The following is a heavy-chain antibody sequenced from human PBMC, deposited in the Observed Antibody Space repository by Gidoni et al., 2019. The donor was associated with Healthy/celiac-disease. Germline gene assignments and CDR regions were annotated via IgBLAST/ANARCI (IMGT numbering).Heavy chain of an antibody. D-gene: IGHD3-10*01. Sequence: QVQLVQSGAEVKKPGASVKVSCKASGYTFPSYDINWVRQATGQGLEWMGWMNPNSGKTGYAQKFQGRVNMTRNTSISTAYMELSSLRSEDTAVYYCAREITMVRGVIGYWGQGTLVTVSS. CDR2: MNPNSGKT. CDR1: GYTFPSYD. V-gene: IGHV1-8*01. CDR3: AREITMVRGVIGY. J-gene: IGHJ4*02.